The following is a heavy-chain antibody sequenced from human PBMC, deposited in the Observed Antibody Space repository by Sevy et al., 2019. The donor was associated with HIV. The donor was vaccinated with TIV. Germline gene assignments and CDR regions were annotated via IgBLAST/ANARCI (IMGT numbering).Heavy chain of an antibody. V-gene: IGHV3-23*01. D-gene: IGHD2-15*01. CDR2: ISGSGGST. CDR1: GFTFSSYA. J-gene: IGHJ6*02. Sequence: GESLKISCAASGFTFSSYAMSWVRQAPGKGLEWVSAISGSGGSTYYADSVKGRFTISRDNSKNTLYLQMNSLRAEDTAVYYCAKGGVVVVAARYYYYGMDVWGQGTTVTVSS. CDR3: AKGGVVVVAARYYYYGMDV.